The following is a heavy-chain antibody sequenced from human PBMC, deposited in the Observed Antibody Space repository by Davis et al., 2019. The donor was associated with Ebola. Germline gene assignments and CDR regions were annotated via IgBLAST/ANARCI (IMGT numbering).Heavy chain of an antibody. J-gene: IGHJ6*02. D-gene: IGHD2-15*01. Sequence: GESLKISCAASGFTFSSYSMNWVRQAPGKGLEWVSSISSSSSYIYYADSVKGRFTISRDNAKNSLYLQMNSLRAEDTAVYYCAREGHIVVVVAATVKNGMDVWGQGTTVTVSS. V-gene: IGHV3-21*04. CDR3: AREGHIVVVVAATVKNGMDV. CDR1: GFTFSSYS. CDR2: ISSSSSYI.